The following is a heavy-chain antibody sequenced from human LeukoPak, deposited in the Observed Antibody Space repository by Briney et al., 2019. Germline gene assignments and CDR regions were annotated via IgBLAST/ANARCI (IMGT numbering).Heavy chain of an antibody. CDR3: ARVVPYYDFWSGPVDY. V-gene: IGHV3-64*01. J-gene: IGHJ4*02. D-gene: IGHD3-3*01. Sequence: GGSLRLSCTASGFSLSSYAMHWVRQAPGKGLEYISAISSNGRSAYYANTVKGRFTISRDISKNMVYLQMGSLRPEDMAVYYCARVVPYYDFWSGPVDYWAREYWSPSPQ. CDR2: ISSNGRSA. CDR1: GFSLSSYA.